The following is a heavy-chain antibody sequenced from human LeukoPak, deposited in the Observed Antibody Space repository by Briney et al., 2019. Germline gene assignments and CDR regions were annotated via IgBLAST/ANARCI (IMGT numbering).Heavy chain of an antibody. Sequence: GGSLRLSCAASGFTFSNAWMSWVRQAPGKGLEWVGRIKSKTDGGTTDYAAPVKGRFTISRDDSKNTLYLQMNSLRAEDTAVYYCAKGRVTLFDYWGQGTLVTVSS. D-gene: IGHD2-21*02. V-gene: IGHV3-15*01. CDR3: AKGRVTLFDY. CDR1: GFTFSNAW. J-gene: IGHJ4*02. CDR2: IKSKTDGGTT.